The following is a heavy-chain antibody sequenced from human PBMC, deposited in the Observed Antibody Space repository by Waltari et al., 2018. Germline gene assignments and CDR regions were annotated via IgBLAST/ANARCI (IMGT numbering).Heavy chain of an antibody. V-gene: IGHV3-30*02. Sequence: VQLLESGGGVVQPGGSLRLSCAASGFIFSSNGMHWVRQIPGKGLGLVACISFDDKKIFDADSVRGRFTISRDNSNNIVFLQMNSLRPEDSGVYYCAKDGDYSLTEYDAFDVWGQGTVVTVSP. CDR2: ISFDDKKI. D-gene: IGHD4-4*01. CDR1: GFIFSSNG. J-gene: IGHJ3*01. CDR3: AKDGDYSLTEYDAFDV.